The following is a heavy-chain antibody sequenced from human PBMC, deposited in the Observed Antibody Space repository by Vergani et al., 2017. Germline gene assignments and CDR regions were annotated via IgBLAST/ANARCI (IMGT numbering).Heavy chain of an antibody. CDR2: IKPNSGGT. CDR3: ARVGTSSNRDYFDY. CDR1: GYTFTDYF. V-gene: IGHV1-2*02. D-gene: IGHD2-2*01. Sequence: QVQLVQSGAEVKKPGASVKVSCKASGYTFTDYFMHWVRQAPGQGLEWMGWIKPNSGGTNYAQKFQGRVTMTRDTSISTAYMELSNLRSGDTAVYYCARVGTSSNRDYFDYWGQGTLVTVSS. J-gene: IGHJ4*02.